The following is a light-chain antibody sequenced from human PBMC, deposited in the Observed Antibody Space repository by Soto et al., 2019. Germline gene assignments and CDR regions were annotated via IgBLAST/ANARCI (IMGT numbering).Light chain of an antibody. CDR3: LLSYSGAR. J-gene: IGLJ2*01. CDR2: DTS. CDR1: TGAVTSGHY. V-gene: IGLV7-46*01. Sequence: QAVVTQEPSLTVSPGGTVTLTCGSSTGAVTSGHYPYWFQQKPGRAPRTLIYDTSNKHSWTPARFSGSLLGGKAALTLSGAQPEDEAEYYCLLSYSGARFGGGTKVTVL.